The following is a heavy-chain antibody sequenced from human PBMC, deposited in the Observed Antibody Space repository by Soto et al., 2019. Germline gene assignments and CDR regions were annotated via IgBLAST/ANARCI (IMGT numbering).Heavy chain of an antibody. D-gene: IGHD2-15*01. CDR3: ARGRVAGGYYYYYYGMDV. J-gene: IGHJ6*02. CDR2: INHSGST. CDR1: GGSFSGYY. V-gene: IGHV4-34*01. Sequence: SETLSLTCAVYGGSFSGYYWSWSRQPPGKGLEWIGEINHSGSTNYNPSLKSRVTISVDTSKNQFSLKLSSVTAADTAVYYCARGRVAGGYYYYYYGMDVWGQGTTVTVSS.